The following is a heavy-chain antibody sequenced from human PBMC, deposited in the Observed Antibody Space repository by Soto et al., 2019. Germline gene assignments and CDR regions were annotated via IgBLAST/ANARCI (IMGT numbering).Heavy chain of an antibody. J-gene: IGHJ3*02. CDR3: AKDMRNYYDSSGYRARSAFDI. CDR2: ISYDGSNK. Sequence: GGSLRLSCAASGFTFSSYGMHWVRQAPGKGLEWVAVISYDGSNKYYADSVKGRFTISRDNSKNTLYLQMNSLRAEDTAVYYCAKDMRNYYDSSGYRARSAFDIWGQGTMVTVSS. CDR1: GFTFSSYG. V-gene: IGHV3-30*18. D-gene: IGHD3-22*01.